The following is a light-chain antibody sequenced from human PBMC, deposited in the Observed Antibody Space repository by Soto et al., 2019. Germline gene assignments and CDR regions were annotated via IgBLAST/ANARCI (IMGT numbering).Light chain of an antibody. V-gene: IGKV3-20*01. Sequence: PGERATLSCRASQSVSSSYLAWYQQKPGQPPRLLIFGASSRATGIPDRFTGSGSGTDFTLTITRLEPEDFAVYYCQHDRTSFGGGTKVEIK. CDR2: GAS. CDR1: QSVSSSY. CDR3: QHDRTS. J-gene: IGKJ4*01.